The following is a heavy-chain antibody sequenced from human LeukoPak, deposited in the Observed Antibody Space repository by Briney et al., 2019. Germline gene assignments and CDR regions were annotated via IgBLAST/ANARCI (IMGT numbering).Heavy chain of an antibody. J-gene: IGHJ6*02. CDR2: MNPNSGNT. D-gene: IGHD6-6*01. CDR1: GYTFTSYD. CDR3: ARGKYSSSYYGMDV. Sequence: ASVKVSCKASGYTFTSYDINWVRQATGQGLEWMGWMNPNSGNTVYAQKFQGRVTMTRNTSISTAYMELSSLRSEDTAVYYCARGKYSSSYYGMDVWGQGTTVTVSS. V-gene: IGHV1-8*01.